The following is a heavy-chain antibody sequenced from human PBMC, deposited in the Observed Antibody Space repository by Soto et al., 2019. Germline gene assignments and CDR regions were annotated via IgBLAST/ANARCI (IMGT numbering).Heavy chain of an antibody. CDR2: IFYSGNT. Sequence: QVQLQESGPGLVKPSETLSLTCTVSGGAISNYYWNWIRQPPGKGLEWIGYIFYSGNTNYNPSLRSRVTISVDTSTNQFSLKLTSGTAADTAVYYCVRHRPGYYFDLWGQGTLVTVSS. V-gene: IGHV4-59*08. CDR1: GGAISNYY. J-gene: IGHJ4*02. CDR3: VRHRPGYYFDL.